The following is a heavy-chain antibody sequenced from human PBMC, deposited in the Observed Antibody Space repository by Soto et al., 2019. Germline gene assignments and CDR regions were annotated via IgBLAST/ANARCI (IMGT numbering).Heavy chain of an antibody. CDR2: IYHSGST. D-gene: IGHD3-10*01. V-gene: IGHV4-4*02. Sequence: QVQLQESGPGLVKPSGTLSLTCAVSGGSISSRKWWSWVRQPPGKGLEWIGEIYHSGSTNYNPSLKSRVTISVDKSKNQFSLKLSSVTAAGTAVYYCASKFGELLADAFDIWGQGTMVTVSS. CDR1: GGSISSRKW. J-gene: IGHJ3*02. CDR3: ASKFGELLADAFDI.